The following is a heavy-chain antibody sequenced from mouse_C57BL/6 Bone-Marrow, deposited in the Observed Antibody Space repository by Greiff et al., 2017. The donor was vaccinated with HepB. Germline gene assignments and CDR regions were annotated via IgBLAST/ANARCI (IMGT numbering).Heavy chain of an antibody. V-gene: IGHV6-3*01. CDR3: TSEGGYAMDY. J-gene: IGHJ4*01. CDR1: GFTFSNYW. CDR2: IRLKSDNYAT. Sequence: EVQLQQSGGGLVQPGGSMKLSCVASGFTFSNYWMNWVRQSPEKGLEWVAQIRLKSDNYATHYAESVKGRFTISRDDSKSSVYLQMNNLRAEDTGIYYCTSEGGYAMDYWGQGTSVTVSS.